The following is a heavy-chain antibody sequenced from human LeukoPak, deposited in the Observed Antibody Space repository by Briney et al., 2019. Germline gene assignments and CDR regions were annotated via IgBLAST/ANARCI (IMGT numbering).Heavy chain of an antibody. V-gene: IGHV4-59*08. J-gene: IGHJ4*02. Sequence: AETLSLTCTVSGGSISNYCWSWIRQSPEKGLEWIGYIHDSGRTNYNPTLKSRVAISVDTSTNQFSLKLSSVTAADTAVYYCARLDAAAGRYLQFFYWGQGTLVTVSS. CDR1: GGSISNYC. D-gene: IGHD5-24*01. CDR2: IHDSGRT. CDR3: ARLDAAAGRYLQFFY.